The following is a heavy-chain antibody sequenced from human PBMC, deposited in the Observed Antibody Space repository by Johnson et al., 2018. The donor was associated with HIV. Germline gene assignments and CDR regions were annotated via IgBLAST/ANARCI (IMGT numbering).Heavy chain of an antibody. CDR2: IKCDGSEK. V-gene: IGHV3-7*03. CDR1: GFTFNNAW. J-gene: IGHJ3*01. D-gene: IGHD3-22*01. CDR3: AREVHYDSSDYYERYAFDV. Sequence: VQLVESWGGVVQPGRSLRLSCAASGFTFNNAWMHWVCQAPEKGLECVADIKCDGSEKYYVDSLKGRFSISRDNAKNSLYLQMNSLRAEDTAVYYCAREVHYDSSDYYERYAFDVWGQGTTVIVSS.